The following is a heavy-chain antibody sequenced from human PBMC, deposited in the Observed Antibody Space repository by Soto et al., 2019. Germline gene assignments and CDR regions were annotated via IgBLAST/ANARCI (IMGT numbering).Heavy chain of an antibody. D-gene: IGHD5-18*01. V-gene: IGHV1-3*05. Sequence: QVQLVQSGAEEKKPGASVKVSCKASGYTFTSYAMHWVRQAPGQRLEWMGWINAGNGNTKYSQKFQGRVTITRDTSASTAYMELSSLRSEDTAVYYCARVLVEYSYGRAYYYGMDVWGQGTTVTVSS. CDR1: GYTFTSYA. CDR3: ARVLVEYSYGRAYYYGMDV. CDR2: INAGNGNT. J-gene: IGHJ6*02.